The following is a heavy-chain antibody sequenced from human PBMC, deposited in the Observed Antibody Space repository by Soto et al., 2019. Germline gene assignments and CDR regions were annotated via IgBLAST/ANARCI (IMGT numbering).Heavy chain of an antibody. J-gene: IGHJ6*02. D-gene: IGHD2-21*02. V-gene: IGHV1-46*01. CDR1: GYTFTNYH. CDR3: ARTAIAGYYYYGVDV. Sequence: SVKVSCKASGYTFTNYHMHWMRQAPGQGPEWMGIVNPSSGSTTYAQKFQGRVTMTRDTSTSTVYMELSSLRSEDTAVYYCARTAIAGYYYYGVDVWGQGTTVTVSS. CDR2: VNPSSGST.